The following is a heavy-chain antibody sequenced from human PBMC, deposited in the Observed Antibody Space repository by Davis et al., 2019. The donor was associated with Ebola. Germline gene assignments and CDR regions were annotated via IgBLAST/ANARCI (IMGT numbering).Heavy chain of an antibody. D-gene: IGHD2-8*02. Sequence: GESLKISCKGSGYSFTSYWIGWVRQMPGKGLEWMGIIYTGDSDTRYSPSFRGQVTMSADKSIKTAFLQWSSLKASDTAMYYCASLRRTITGMDDGFDIWGQGTMVTVSS. V-gene: IGHV5-51*01. CDR2: IYTGDSDT. CDR3: ASLRRTITGMDDGFDI. CDR1: GYSFTSYW. J-gene: IGHJ3*02.